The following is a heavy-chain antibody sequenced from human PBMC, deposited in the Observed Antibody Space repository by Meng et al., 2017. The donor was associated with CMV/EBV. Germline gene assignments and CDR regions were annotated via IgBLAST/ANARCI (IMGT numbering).Heavy chain of an antibody. V-gene: IGHV1-8*01. CDR1: GYTFTSYD. Sequence: ASVKVSCKASGYTFTSYDINWVRQATGQGLEWMGWMNPNSGNTGYAQKFQGRVTMTRNTSISTAYMGLSSLRSEDTAVYYCASSVVVVPAAPLRAYFDYWGQGTLVTVSS. CDR2: MNPNSGNT. D-gene: IGHD2-2*01. J-gene: IGHJ4*02. CDR3: ASSVVVVPAAPLRAYFDY.